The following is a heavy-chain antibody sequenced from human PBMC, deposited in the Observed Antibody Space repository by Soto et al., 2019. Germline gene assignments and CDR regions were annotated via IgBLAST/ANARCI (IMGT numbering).Heavy chain of an antibody. CDR3: ARHGYGGSTS. CDR1: GGSISSYY. D-gene: IGHD1-26*01. V-gene: IGHV4-59*08. CDR2: IYYSGST. Sequence: PSETLSLTCTVSGGSISSYYWSWIRQPPGKGLEWIGYIYYSGSTNYNPSLKSRVTISVDTSKNQFSLKLSSVTAADTAVYYCARHGYGGSTSWGQGTLVTVSS. J-gene: IGHJ4*02.